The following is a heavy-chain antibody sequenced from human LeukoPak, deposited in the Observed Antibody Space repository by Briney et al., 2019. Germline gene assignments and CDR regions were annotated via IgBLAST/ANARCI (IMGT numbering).Heavy chain of an antibody. CDR2: ISYDGSNK. D-gene: IGHD3-22*01. Sequence: QAGGSLRLSCAASGFTFSSYGMHWVRQAPGKGLEWVAVISYDGSNKYYADSVKGRFTISRDNSKNTLYLQMNSLRAEDTAVYYCAKDSALRYYDSSGYFDYWGQGTLVTVSS. CDR1: GFTFSSYG. CDR3: AKDSALRYYDSSGYFDY. V-gene: IGHV3-30*18. J-gene: IGHJ4*02.